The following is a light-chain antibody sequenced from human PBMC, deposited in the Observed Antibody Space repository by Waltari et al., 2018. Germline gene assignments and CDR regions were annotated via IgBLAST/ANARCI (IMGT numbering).Light chain of an antibody. CDR1: QSLGTN. Sequence: EVVLTQSPVTLSLFPAETATLSCRASQSLGTNLAWYQQKPGQAPRLLVYETSKRASGVPDRVSGSGSGTDFTLTISSLEAEDFAVYYCQQSSSSRTFGPGTKLEIK. CDR2: ETS. CDR3: QQSSSSRT. V-gene: IGKV3-11*01. J-gene: IGKJ1*01.